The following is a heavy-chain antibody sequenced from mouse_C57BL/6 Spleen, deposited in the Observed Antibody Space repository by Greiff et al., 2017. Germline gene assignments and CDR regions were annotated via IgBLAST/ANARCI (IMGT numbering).Heavy chain of an antibody. CDR2: LDPENGDT. Sequence: EVQLQQSGAELVRPGASVKLSCTASGFNIKDDYMHWVKQRPEQGLEWIGWLDPENGDTEYASKFQGKATITADTSSNTAYLQLSSLTSEDTAVYYCIPPITTVVARGLGNAMDYWGQGTSVTVSS. V-gene: IGHV14-4*01. D-gene: IGHD1-1*01. J-gene: IGHJ4*01. CDR1: GFNIKDDY. CDR3: IPPITTVVARGLGNAMDY.